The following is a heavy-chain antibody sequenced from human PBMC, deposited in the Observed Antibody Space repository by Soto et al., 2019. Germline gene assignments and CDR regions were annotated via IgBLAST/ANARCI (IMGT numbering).Heavy chain of an antibody. D-gene: IGHD1-26*01. V-gene: IGHV1-3*01. Sequence: QVQLVQSGAEVKKPGASVKVSCKASGYTFTSYAMHWVRQAPGQRLEWMGWINAGNGNTKYSQKFQGRVTITRDTSASTAYMELSSLRSEDTAVYYCARIKESYSTFDAFDIWGQGTMVTVSS. J-gene: IGHJ3*02. CDR2: INAGNGNT. CDR1: GYTFTSYA. CDR3: ARIKESYSTFDAFDI.